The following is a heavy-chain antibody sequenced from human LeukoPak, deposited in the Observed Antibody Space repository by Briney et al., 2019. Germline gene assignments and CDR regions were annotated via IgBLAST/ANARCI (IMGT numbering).Heavy chain of an antibody. CDR1: GGSISSYY. CDR3: ASFGGYGDYPPSYYFDY. CDR2: IYYSGST. J-gene: IGHJ4*02. V-gene: IGHV4-59*01. Sequence: PSETLSLTCTISGGSISSYYWSWIRQPPGKGLEWIGYIYYSGSTNYNPSLKSRVTISVDTSKNQFSLKLSSVTAADTAVYYCASFGGYGDYPPSYYFDYWGQGTLVTVSS. D-gene: IGHD4-17*01.